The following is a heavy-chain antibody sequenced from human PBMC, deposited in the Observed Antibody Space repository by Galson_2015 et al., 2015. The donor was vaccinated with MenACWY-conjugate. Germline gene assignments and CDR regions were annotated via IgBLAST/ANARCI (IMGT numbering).Heavy chain of an antibody. J-gene: IGHJ6*03. CDR1: GFTFGTYG. D-gene: IGHD1-20*01. CDR3: AGVFYSWNMDV. V-gene: IGHV3-33*08. CDR2: IWDDGSYK. Sequence: SLRLSCAASGFTFGTYGIHWVRQAPAKGLEWVSLIWDDGSYKYYADSVKGRFTISRDNSKNTLYLQMISLRAEDTAVYYCAGVFYSWNMDVWGKGTTVTVSS.